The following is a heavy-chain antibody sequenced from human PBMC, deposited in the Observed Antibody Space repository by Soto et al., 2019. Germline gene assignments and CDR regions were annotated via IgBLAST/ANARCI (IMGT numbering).Heavy chain of an antibody. CDR1: GFTFRTYG. CDR3: AKDLCGGDCYRFHF. J-gene: IGHJ4*02. Sequence: QVQLVESGGGVVQPGRSLRLSCAASGFTFRTYGMHWVRQAPGKGLEWVSFISHDGSEKYYEDSVKGRFTISRDNSKNTLYLQMNSLRPDDTAVYYCAKDLCGGDCYRFHFWGQGTLVTVSS. D-gene: IGHD2-21*02. V-gene: IGHV3-30*18. CDR2: ISHDGSEK.